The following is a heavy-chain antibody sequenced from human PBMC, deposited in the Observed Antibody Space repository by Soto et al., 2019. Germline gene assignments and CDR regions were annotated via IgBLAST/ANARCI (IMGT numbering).Heavy chain of an antibody. J-gene: IGHJ4*02. CDR3: ARNWNGVDY. D-gene: IGHD1-1*01. CDR1: GFTFSSHL. CDR2: INSDGSTT. Sequence: GGALRLSCAVSGFTFSSHLMHWVRQAPGKGLVWVSRINSDGSTTNYADSVKGRFTVSRDNAKNTLFLQMNSLRAEDTAVYYCARNWNGVDYWGQGT. V-gene: IGHV3-74*01.